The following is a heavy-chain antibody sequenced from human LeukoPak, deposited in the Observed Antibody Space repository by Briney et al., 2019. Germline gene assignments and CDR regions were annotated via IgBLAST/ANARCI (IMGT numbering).Heavy chain of an antibody. D-gene: IGHD3-22*01. J-gene: IGHJ4*02. V-gene: IGHV3-48*01. CDR2: ISSSSSTI. CDR3: ARYPYYDSSGSNKREDY. CDR1: GFTFSSYS. Sequence: PGGSLRLSCAASGFTFSSYSMNWVRQAPGKGLEGVSYISSSSSTIYYADSVKGRFTISRDNAKNSLYLQMNSLRAEDTAVYYCARYPYYDSSGSNKREDYWGQGTLVTVSS.